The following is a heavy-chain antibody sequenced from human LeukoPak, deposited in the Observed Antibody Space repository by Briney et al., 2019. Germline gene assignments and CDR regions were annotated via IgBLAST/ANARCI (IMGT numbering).Heavy chain of an antibody. CDR1: GFTFSSYA. V-gene: IGHV3-23*01. CDR3: ARDGDSWFDP. CDR2: ISGSGGST. D-gene: IGHD7-27*01. J-gene: IGHJ5*02. Sequence: GGSLRLSCAASGFTFSSYAMSWVRQAPGKGLEWVSAISGSGGSTYYADSVKGRFTISRDNAKNSLYLQMNSLRAEDTAVYYCARDGDSWFDPWGQGTLVTVSS.